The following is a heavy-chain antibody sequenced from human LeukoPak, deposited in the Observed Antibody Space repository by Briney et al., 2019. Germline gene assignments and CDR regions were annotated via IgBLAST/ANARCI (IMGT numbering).Heavy chain of an antibody. CDR1: VGSISSGSYY. D-gene: IGHD3-16*02. CDR3: AGYDYVWGSYRRDY. V-gene: IGHV4-61*02. CDR2: ISTSGST. J-gene: IGHJ4*02. Sequence: PSETLSLTCTVSVGSISSGSYYWSWIRQPAGKGLEWIGRISTSGSTNYNPSLKRRVTISVDTSKNKFSLKLSSVTAADTAVYYCAGYDYVWGSYRRDYWGQGTLVTVSS.